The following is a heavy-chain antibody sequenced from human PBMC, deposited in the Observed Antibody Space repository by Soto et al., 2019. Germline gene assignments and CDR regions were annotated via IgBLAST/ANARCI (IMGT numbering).Heavy chain of an antibody. D-gene: IGHD6-13*01. J-gene: IGHJ6*02. CDR2: ISYDESNK. V-gene: IGHV3-30*18. CDR1: GFTFSSYG. Sequence: QVQLVESGGGVVQPGRSLRLSCAASGFTFSSYGMHWVRQAPGKGLEWLAVISYDESNKYYADSVKGRFTISRDNSKNTLYLQMNSLRAEDTAVYYCAKSIAAVGTPPYFYYYGMDVWGQGTTVTVSS. CDR3: AKSIAAVGTPPYFYYYGMDV.